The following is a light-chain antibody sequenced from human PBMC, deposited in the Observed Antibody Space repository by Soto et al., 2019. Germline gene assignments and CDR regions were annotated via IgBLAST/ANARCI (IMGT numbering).Light chain of an antibody. CDR3: QQYSSSPS. Sequence: DIVLTQSPDTLSLSPGESATLSCRASLTISGNYLAWYQQKAGQAPRLVIYGASIRATGIPDRFSASGSGTDFTLTISRLEPEDFAVYYCQQYSSSPSFGQGTRLEI. V-gene: IGKV3-20*01. CDR2: GAS. CDR1: LTISGNY. J-gene: IGKJ5*01.